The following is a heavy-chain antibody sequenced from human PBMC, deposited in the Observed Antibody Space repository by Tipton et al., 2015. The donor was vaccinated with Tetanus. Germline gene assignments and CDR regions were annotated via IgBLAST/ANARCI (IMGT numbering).Heavy chain of an antibody. Sequence: RSLRLSCAASGFTFSSYGMHWVRQAPGKGLEWVAVISYDGSNKYYADSVKGRFTISRDNSKNTLYLQMNSLRAEDTAVYYCARESLWSSGWYFDYWGQGTLVTVSS. D-gene: IGHD6-19*01. CDR1: GFTFSSYG. V-gene: IGHV3-30*03. CDR3: ARESLWSSGWYFDY. J-gene: IGHJ4*02. CDR2: ISYDGSNK.